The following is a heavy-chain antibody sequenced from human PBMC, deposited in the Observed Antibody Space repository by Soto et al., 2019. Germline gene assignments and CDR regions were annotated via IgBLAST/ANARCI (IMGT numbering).Heavy chain of an antibody. D-gene: IGHD3-9*01. CDR2: IYYSGST. Sequence: SETLSLTCTVSGGSVSSGSYYWSWIRQHPGKGLEWIGYIYYSGSTNYNPSLKSRVTISVDTSKNQFSLKLSSVTAADTAVYYCATLPHYDILTGYYRWRYYWGQGTLVTVSS. CDR3: ATLPHYDILTGYYRWRYY. J-gene: IGHJ4*02. V-gene: IGHV4-61*01. CDR1: GGSVSSGSYY.